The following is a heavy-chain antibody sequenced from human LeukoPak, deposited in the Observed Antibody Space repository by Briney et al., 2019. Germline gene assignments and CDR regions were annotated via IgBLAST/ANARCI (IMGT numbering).Heavy chain of an antibody. D-gene: IGHD7-27*01. V-gene: IGHV4-59*01. J-gene: IGHJ3*02. Sequence: SETLSLTCTVSNDSINSYYWSWIRQPPGKGLEWIGSIYYRGNTNYNPSLQSRLSISVDTSKNQFSLSLNSVTAADTAVYYCAREVHTRLGTLGAFDIWGQGTMVTVSS. CDR1: NDSINSYY. CDR2: IYYRGNT. CDR3: AREVHTRLGTLGAFDI.